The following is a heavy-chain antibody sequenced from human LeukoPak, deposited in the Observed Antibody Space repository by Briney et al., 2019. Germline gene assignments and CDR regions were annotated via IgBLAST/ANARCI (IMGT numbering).Heavy chain of an antibody. CDR1: GGSISSYY. J-gene: IGHJ4*02. CDR3: ARAPAAGTFPYYFDY. CDR2: IYTSGST. D-gene: IGHD6-13*01. V-gene: IGHV4-4*07. Sequence: SETLSLTCTVSGGSISSYYWSGIRQPAGKGLEWIGRIYTSGSTNYNPSLKSRVTMSVDTSKNQFSLKLSSVTAADTAVYYCARAPAAGTFPYYFDYWGQGTLVTVSS.